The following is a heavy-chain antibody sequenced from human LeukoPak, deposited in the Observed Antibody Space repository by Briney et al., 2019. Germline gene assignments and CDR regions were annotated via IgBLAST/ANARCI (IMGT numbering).Heavy chain of an antibody. CDR1: GGSISSYY. CDR3: ARGRLTHAFDI. J-gene: IGHJ3*02. CDR2: IYYSGST. D-gene: IGHD2-21*02. Sequence: SETLSLTCTVSGGSISSYYWSWIRQPPGKGLEWIGYIYYSGSTNYNPSLKSRVTISVDTSKNQFSLKLSSVTAADTAVYYCARGRLTHAFDIWGQGTMVTVSS. V-gene: IGHV4-59*01.